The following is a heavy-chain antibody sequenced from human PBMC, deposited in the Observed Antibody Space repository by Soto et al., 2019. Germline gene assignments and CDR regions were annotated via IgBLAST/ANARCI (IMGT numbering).Heavy chain of an antibody. Sequence: SVKVSCKASGYSFTGNSMHWVRQAPGQGLEWMGGINPNNGAANYAQKFQGRVTMTADESTSTAYMELSSLRSEDTAVYYCGRSEQQLAHYYYYGMDVWGQGTTVTVSS. CDR1: GYSFTGNS. CDR3: GRSEQQLAHYYYYGMDV. CDR2: INPNNGAA. D-gene: IGHD6-13*01. V-gene: IGHV1-69*13. J-gene: IGHJ6*02.